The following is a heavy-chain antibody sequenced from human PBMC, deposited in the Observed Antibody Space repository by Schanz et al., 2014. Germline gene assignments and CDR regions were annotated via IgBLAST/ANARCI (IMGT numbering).Heavy chain of an antibody. V-gene: IGHV1-2*06. CDR3: ARGSCSNSGCFDAFDV. J-gene: IGHJ3*01. CDR1: GYSFTDYY. D-gene: IGHD2-2*01. CDR2: INPNSGGT. Sequence: QVQLVQSGAELKNPGASVKVSCKASGYSFTDYYMYWVRQAPGQGLEWMGRINPNSGGTNYAQKFQGRVTITADISTTTFYMDLSSLGSEDTAVYYCARGSCSNSGCFDAFDVWGQGTMVTVSS.